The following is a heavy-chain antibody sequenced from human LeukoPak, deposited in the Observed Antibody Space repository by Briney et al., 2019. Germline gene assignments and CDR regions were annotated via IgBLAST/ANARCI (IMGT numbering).Heavy chain of an antibody. D-gene: IGHD3-22*01. V-gene: IGHV4-4*07. CDR2: IYTSGST. Sequence: TSETLSLTCTVSGGSISSYYWSWIRQPAGKGLEWIGRIYTSGSTNYNPSLKSRVTMSVDTSKNQFSLKLSSVTAADTAVYYCARDQYYYDSSGYSRFDPWGQGTLVTVSS. CDR3: ARDQYYYDSSGYSRFDP. J-gene: IGHJ5*02. CDR1: GGSISSYY.